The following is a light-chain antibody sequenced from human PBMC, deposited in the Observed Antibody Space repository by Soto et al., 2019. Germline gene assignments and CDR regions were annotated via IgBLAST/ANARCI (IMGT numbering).Light chain of an antibody. Sequence: QSVLTQPASVSGSPGQSITISCTGTSSDVGGYNYVSWYQHYPGKAPKLMIYDVSNRPSGVSNRFSGSKSGNTASLTISGLQAEDEADYYCTSYRSTSTYVFGTGTKLT. CDR3: TSYRSTSTYV. J-gene: IGLJ1*01. CDR1: SSDVGGYNY. V-gene: IGLV2-14*03. CDR2: DVS.